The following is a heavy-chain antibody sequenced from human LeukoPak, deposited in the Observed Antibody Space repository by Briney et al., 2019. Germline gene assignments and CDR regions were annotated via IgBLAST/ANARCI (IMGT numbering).Heavy chain of an antibody. D-gene: IGHD3-22*01. CDR3: ARGSYYDSSGYSGVRLFDY. V-gene: IGHV1-2*02. CDR1: GYTFTGYY. Sequence: ASVKVACKASGYTFTGYYMHWVRQAPGQGPEWMGWIIPNSGGTSYALKFQGRVTMTSDTSISTAYMDLSRLRSDDMAVYYCARGSYYDSSGYSGVRLFDYWGQGTLVTVSS. CDR2: IIPNSGGT. J-gene: IGHJ4*02.